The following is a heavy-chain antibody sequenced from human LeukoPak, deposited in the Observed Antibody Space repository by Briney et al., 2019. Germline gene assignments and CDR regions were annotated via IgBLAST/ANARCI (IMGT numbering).Heavy chain of an antibody. Sequence: GGSLRLSCAASGFTISGSAMHWVRQASGKGLEWVGRIRSKANSYATAYAASVEGRFTISRDDSKNTAYLQTNSLKTEDTAVYYCTTPYYDVLTGYYGYWGQGTLVTVSS. D-gene: IGHD3-9*01. V-gene: IGHV3-73*01. CDR2: IRSKANSYAT. CDR3: TTPYYDVLTGYYGY. CDR1: GFTISGSA. J-gene: IGHJ4*02.